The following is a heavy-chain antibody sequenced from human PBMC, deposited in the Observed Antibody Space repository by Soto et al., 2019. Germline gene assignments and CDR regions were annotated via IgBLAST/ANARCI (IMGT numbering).Heavy chain of an antibody. D-gene: IGHD3-16*01. CDR1: GGSISSGGYY. Sequence: SETLSLTCTVSGGSISSGGYYWSWIRQHPGKGLEWIGYIYYSGSTYYNPSLRSRVTISVDTSKNQFSLKLSSVTAADTAVYYCARVLSYAFDIWGQGTMVTVSS. CDR2: IYYSGST. V-gene: IGHV4-31*03. CDR3: ARVLSYAFDI. J-gene: IGHJ3*02.